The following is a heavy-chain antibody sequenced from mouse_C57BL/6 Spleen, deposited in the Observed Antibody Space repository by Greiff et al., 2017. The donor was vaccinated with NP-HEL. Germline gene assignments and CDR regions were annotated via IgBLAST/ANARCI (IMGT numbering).Heavy chain of an antibody. V-gene: IGHV1-82*01. J-gene: IGHJ2*01. Sequence: VQLKESGPELVKPGASVKISCTASGYAFSSSWMNWVKQRPGKGLEWIGRICPGGGATNYNGKFKGKATLTADKSSSTAYMQLSSLTSEDSAIYFCARAGAGTCYFDYWGQGTTLTVSS. CDR1: GYAFSSSW. D-gene: IGHD3-1*01. CDR3: ARAGAGTCYFDY. CDR2: ICPGGGAT.